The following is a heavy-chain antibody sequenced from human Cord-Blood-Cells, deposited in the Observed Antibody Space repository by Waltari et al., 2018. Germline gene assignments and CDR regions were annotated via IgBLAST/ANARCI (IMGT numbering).Heavy chain of an antibody. V-gene: IGHV4-34*01. D-gene: IGHD3-10*01. CDR1: GGSFSGYY. CDR2: INHSGST. CDR3: ARGRGVRRAHACDI. Sequence: QVQLQQWGAGLLKPSETLSLTCAVYGGSFSGYYWSWIRQPPGKGLEWIGEINHSGSTNYTPSLKSRVTISVDTSKNQLSLMLSAVTAADTAVYYCARGRGVRRAHACDIWGQGTMVTDSS. J-gene: IGHJ3*02.